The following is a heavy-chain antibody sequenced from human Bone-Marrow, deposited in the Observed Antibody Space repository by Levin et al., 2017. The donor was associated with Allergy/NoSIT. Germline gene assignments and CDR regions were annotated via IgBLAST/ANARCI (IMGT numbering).Heavy chain of an antibody. D-gene: IGHD3-22*01. CDR3: ATQDGRHLPYNDTSVYFDF. CDR2: FDPDDEDT. V-gene: IGHV1-24*01. J-gene: IGHJ4*02. Sequence: TGESLKISCQVSGHTLTDFPIHWVRQTPGKGLEWMGGFDPDDEDTIYAQRFQDRVTMTEDTSLDTAYMELSSLRPEDTAVYYCATQDGRHLPYNDTSVYFDFWGQGTLVTVSS. CDR1: GHTLTDFP.